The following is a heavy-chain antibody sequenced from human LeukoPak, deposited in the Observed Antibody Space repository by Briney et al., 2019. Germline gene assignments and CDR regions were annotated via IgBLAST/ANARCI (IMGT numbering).Heavy chain of an antibody. J-gene: IGHJ4*02. Sequence: GGSLRLSCAASGFTFSSYGMHWVRQAPGKGLEWVAVISYDGSNKYYADSVKGRFTISRDNSKNTLYLQMNSLRAEDTAVYYCAKDWRDCSGGSWQYFDYWGQGTLVTVSS. V-gene: IGHV3-30*18. CDR3: AKDWRDCSGGSWQYFDY. D-gene: IGHD2-15*01. CDR2: ISYDGSNK. CDR1: GFTFSSYG.